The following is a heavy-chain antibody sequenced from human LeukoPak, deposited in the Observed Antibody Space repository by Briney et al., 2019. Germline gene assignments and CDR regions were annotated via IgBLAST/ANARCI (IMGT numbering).Heavy chain of an antibody. CDR1: GGSFSGYY. V-gene: IGHV4-34*01. CDR2: INHSGSN. J-gene: IGHJ5*02. D-gene: IGHD6-13*01. Sequence: SETLSLTCAVYGGSFSGYYWSWIRQPSGKGLEWIGEINHSGSNNYNASLKRGVSILVKKYKKQFLLKLSSVTAADTAVYYCARYPYSSSWYVYWFDPWGQEPWSPSPQ. CDR3: ARYPYSSSWYVYWFDP.